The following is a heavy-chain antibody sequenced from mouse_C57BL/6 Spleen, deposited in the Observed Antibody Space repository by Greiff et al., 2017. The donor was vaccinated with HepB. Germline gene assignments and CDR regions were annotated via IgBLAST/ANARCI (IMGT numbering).Heavy chain of an antibody. CDR1: GYTFTSYW. Sequence: QVQLQQPGTELVKPGASVKLSCKASGYTFTSYWMHWVKQRPGQGLEWIGNINPSNGGTNYNEKFKSKATLTVDKSSSTAYMQLSSLTSEDSAVYDCARTSYRNYPYDAMDYWGQGTSVTVSA. D-gene: IGHD2-5*01. J-gene: IGHJ4*01. CDR3: ARTSYRNYPYDAMDY. V-gene: IGHV1-53*01. CDR2: INPSNGGT.